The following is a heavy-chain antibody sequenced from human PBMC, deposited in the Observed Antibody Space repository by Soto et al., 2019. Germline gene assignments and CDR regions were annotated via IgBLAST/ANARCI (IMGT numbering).Heavy chain of an antibody. CDR1: GFTFSSYA. CDR3: AKRRGAGGHFDY. CDR2: VSNGGST. Sequence: DVQLLESGGGLVQPEGSLRLSCAASGFTFSSYAMGWVRQGPGKGLEWVAVVSNGGSTHYAGSVRGRFTISRDNSKNTLSLQMNSLTAEDTAVYFCAKRRGAGGHFDYWGQGALVTVSS. V-gene: IGHV3-23*01. D-gene: IGHD2-15*01. J-gene: IGHJ4*02.